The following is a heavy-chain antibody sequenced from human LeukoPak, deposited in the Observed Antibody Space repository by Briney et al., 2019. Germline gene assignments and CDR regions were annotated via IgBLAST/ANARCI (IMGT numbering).Heavy chain of an antibody. V-gene: IGHV4-34*01. D-gene: IGHD6-6*01. CDR3: ARGRRQLVRLGYYYYYMDV. Sequence: SETLSLTCAVYGGSFSGYYWSWIRQPPGKGLEWIGEVNHSGSTNYNPSLKSRVTISVDTSKNQFSLKLSSVTAADTAVYYCARGRRQLVRLGYYYYYMDVWGKGTTVTVSS. CDR2: VNHSGST. CDR1: GGSFSGYY. J-gene: IGHJ6*03.